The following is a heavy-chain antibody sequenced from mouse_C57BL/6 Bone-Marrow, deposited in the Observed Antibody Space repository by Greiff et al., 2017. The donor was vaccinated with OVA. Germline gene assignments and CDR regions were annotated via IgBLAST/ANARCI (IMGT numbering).Heavy chain of an antibody. Sequence: EVKVVESGEGLVKPGGSLKLSCAASGFTFSSYAMSWVRQTPEKRLEWVAYISSGGDYIYYADTVKGRFTISRDNARNTLYLQMSSLKSGDTAMYYCTRDRVTTVEFAYWGQGTLVTVSA. D-gene: IGHD1-1*01. CDR2: ISSGGDYI. CDR1: GFTFSSYA. CDR3: TRDRVTTVEFAY. J-gene: IGHJ3*01. V-gene: IGHV5-9-1*02.